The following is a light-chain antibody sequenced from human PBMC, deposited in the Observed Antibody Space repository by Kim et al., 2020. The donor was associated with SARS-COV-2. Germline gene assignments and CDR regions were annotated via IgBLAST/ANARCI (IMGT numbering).Light chain of an antibody. V-gene: IGKV3-20*01. J-gene: IGKJ1*01. Sequence: PGERATLSCRASQSVSNNYLAWYQQKLGQAPRLLIYGASNRATGIPDRFSGSGSGTDFTLTINRLEREDSAVYYCQQYGSSPQLTFGQGTKVDIK. CDR2: GAS. CDR1: QSVSNNY. CDR3: QQYGSSPQLT.